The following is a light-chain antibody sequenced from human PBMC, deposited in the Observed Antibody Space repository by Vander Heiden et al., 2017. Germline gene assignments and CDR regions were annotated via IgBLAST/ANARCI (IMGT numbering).Light chain of an antibody. V-gene: IGKV3-15*01. CDR3: QQYNNWPPLT. CDR1: ECVNGN. CDR2: DAS. Sequence: IVLTQSPATLSVSPGESASLSCTASECVNGNLAGYQQKPGRAPRLLIYDASIRATVIPARLSGSGDGTEVTLTISSLQSEDFASDYCQQYNNWPPLTFGGGTNVDLK. J-gene: IGKJ4*01.